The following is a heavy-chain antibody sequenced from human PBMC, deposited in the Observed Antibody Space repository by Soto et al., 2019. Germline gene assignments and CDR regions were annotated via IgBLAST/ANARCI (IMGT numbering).Heavy chain of an antibody. V-gene: IGHV3-48*02. Sequence: EVQLVESGGGLVQPGGSLRLSCAASGFTFSNYNMNWVRQTPGKGLEWVSYITYSSTTISYADSVNGRFTISRDNAKNSLYLQMNSLIDEDTAVYYCARAGLAPFDYWGQGTLVTVSS. CDR1: GFTFSNYN. CDR2: ITYSSTTI. J-gene: IGHJ4*02. CDR3: ARAGLAPFDY. D-gene: IGHD6-19*01.